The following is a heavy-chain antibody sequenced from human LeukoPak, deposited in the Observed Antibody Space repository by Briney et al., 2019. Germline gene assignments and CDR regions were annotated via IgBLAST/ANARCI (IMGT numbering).Heavy chain of an antibody. CDR2: INSNGGSK. V-gene: IGHV3-64*01. J-gene: IGHJ4*02. D-gene: IGHD5-18*01. CDR1: GFGFSSYG. Sequence: GGSLRLSCAASGFGFSSYGMHWVRQAPGKGLEYVSAINSNGGSKYYANSVKGRFTISRDNSRSTLYLQMGSLRAEDMAVYYCAREGSYGDSDYWGQGTLVTVSS. CDR3: AREGSYGDSDY.